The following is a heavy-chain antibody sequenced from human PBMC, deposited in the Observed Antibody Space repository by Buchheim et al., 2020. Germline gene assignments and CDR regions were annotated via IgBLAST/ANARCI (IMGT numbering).Heavy chain of an antibody. CDR3: VRFGIVPPIYYFDY. CDR2: IKEDGTEV. D-gene: IGHD2/OR15-2a*01. V-gene: IGHV3-7*01. Sequence: EVQLVESGGGLAQPGGSLRLSCAASGFTFSNYWMSWVRQAPGKGLEWVANIKEDGTEVHFVDSVKGRFLISRDNPRNSLYLQLNSLRVEDSAMYYCVRFGIVPPIYYFDYWGQGT. CDR1: GFTFSNYW. J-gene: IGHJ4*02.